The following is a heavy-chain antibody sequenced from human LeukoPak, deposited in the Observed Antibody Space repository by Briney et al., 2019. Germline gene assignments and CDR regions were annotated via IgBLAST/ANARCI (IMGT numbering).Heavy chain of an antibody. CDR3: ARTYYYDSSGYGADDAFDI. V-gene: IGHV4-39*07. D-gene: IGHD3-22*01. J-gene: IGHJ3*02. CDR2: IYYSGST. Sequence: SETLSLTCTVSGGSISSSSYYWGWIRQPPGKGLEWIGSIYYSGSTYYNPSLKSRVTISVDTSKNQFSLKLSSVTAADTAVYYCARTYYYDSSGYGADDAFDIWGQGTMVTVSS. CDR1: GGSISSSSYY.